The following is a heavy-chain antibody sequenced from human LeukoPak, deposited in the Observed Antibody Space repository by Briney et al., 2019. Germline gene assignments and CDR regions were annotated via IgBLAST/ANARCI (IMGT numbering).Heavy chain of an antibody. CDR3: AKGGSGYYVFDY. J-gene: IGHJ4*02. D-gene: IGHD3-22*01. Sequence: GGSLRLSCAASGFTFSSYAMSWVRQAPGKGLEWVSAMSGSGGRTYYADPAKGRFTISRDYSKNTLYLQMNSLRAEDTAVYYCAKGGSGYYVFDYWGQGTLVTVSS. CDR2: MSGSGGRT. V-gene: IGHV3-23*01. CDR1: GFTFSSYA.